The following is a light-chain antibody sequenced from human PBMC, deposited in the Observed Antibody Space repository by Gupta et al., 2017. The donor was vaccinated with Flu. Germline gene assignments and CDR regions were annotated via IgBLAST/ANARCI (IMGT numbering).Light chain of an antibody. V-gene: IGKV3-15*01. J-gene: IGKJ3*01. CDR1: GD. CDR2: GAI. Sequence: GDLAWYQQKPGEAPRVLIYGAIQRAAGIPARFSGSVAGTGFGRRRRRRQTQEFAVYYCEQYNNWLLFGPGTTVDIK. CDR3: EQYNNWLL.